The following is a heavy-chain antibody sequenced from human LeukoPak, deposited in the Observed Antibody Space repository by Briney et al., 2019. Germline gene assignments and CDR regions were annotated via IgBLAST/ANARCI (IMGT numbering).Heavy chain of an antibody. CDR3: ARAISDYDASDI. J-gene: IGHJ3*02. CDR2: ISSSGSTI. Sequence: GGSLRLSCAASGFTFSDYYMSWIRQAPGKGLEWVSYISSSGSTIYYADSVKGRLTISRDNAKNSLYLQMNSLRAEDTAVYYCARAISDYDASDIWGQGTMVTVSS. V-gene: IGHV3-11*01. D-gene: IGHD4-17*01. CDR1: GFTFSDYY.